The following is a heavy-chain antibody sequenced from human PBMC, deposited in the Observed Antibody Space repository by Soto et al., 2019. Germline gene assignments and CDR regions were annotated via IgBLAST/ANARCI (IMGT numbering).Heavy chain of an antibody. Sequence: EVQLLESRGGLVQPGGSLILSCAASGFTFSSYAMSWVRQAPGKGLEWVSAVSGSGGSTYYADSVKGRFTISRDKSKNTLYLQMNSLRAEDTAVYYCAPHLWFGELYYWGQGTLVTVSS. CDR1: GFTFSSYA. CDR3: APHLWFGELYY. J-gene: IGHJ4*02. V-gene: IGHV3-23*01. D-gene: IGHD3-10*01. CDR2: VSGSGGST.